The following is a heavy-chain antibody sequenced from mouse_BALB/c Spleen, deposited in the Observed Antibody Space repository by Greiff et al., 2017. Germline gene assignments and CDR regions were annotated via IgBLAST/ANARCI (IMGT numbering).Heavy chain of an antibody. CDR1: GFTFSSYA. Sequence: DVKLVESGGGLVKPGGSLKLSCAASGFTFSSYAMSWVRQTPEKRLEWVASISSGGSTYYPDSVKGRFTISRDNARNILYLQMSSLRSEDTAMYYCARGEAGTGYWGQGTTLTVSS. J-gene: IGHJ2*01. D-gene: IGHD4-1*01. V-gene: IGHV5-6-5*01. CDR3: ARGEAGTGY. CDR2: ISSGGST.